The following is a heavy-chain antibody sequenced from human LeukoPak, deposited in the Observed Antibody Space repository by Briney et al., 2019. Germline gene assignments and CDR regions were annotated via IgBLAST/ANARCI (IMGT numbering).Heavy chain of an antibody. CDR3: AKDLGYSGSYIDC. V-gene: IGHV3-30*18. D-gene: IGHD1-26*01. CDR1: GFTFSSYV. Sequence: GRSLRLSCAASGFTFSSYVMHWVRQAPGKGLEWVAFISYDGGNKYYADSMKGRFTISRDNSKNTLYLQMNSLRTEDTAVYYCAKDLGYSGSYIDCWGQGTLVTVSS. CDR2: ISYDGGNK. J-gene: IGHJ4*02.